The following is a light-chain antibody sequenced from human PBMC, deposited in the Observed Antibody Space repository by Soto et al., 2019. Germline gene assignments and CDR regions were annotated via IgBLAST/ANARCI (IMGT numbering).Light chain of an antibody. CDR1: QSVSSY. V-gene: IGKV3-11*01. Sequence: EIVLTQSPATLSLSPGERATLSCRASQSVSSYLLWYQQKPGQAPRLLIYDASNRAAGIPARFSGSGSGTDFTLTISSLEPEDFAVYYCHQDYNLWTFGQGTKVEIK. CDR2: DAS. J-gene: IGKJ1*01. CDR3: HQDYNLWT.